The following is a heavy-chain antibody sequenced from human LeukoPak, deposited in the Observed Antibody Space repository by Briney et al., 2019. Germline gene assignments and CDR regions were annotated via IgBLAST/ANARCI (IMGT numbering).Heavy chain of an antibody. J-gene: IGHJ4*02. CDR3: ARHESMVRGVINVIDY. CDR2: IYPGDSDT. CDR1: GYIFTSYW. D-gene: IGHD3-10*01. Sequence: GESLKISCKGSGYIFTSYWIGWVRQLPGKGLEWMGIIYPGDSDTRYSPSFQGQVTISADKSISTAYLQWSSLKASDTAMYYCARHESMVRGVINVIDYWGQGTLVTVSS. V-gene: IGHV5-51*01.